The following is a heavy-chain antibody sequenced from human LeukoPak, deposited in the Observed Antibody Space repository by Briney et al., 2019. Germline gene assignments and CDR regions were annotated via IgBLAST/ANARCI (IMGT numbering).Heavy chain of an antibody. CDR1: GFTFSSYG. D-gene: IGHD3-22*01. Sequence: PGGSLRLSCAASGFTFSSYGMHWVRQAPGKGLEWVAVIWYDGSNKYYADSVKGRFTISRDNSKNTLYLQMNSLRAEDTAVYYCARDRGSYYDSSGYYSPYYYYYGMDVWGQGTTVTVSS. J-gene: IGHJ6*02. CDR2: IWYDGSNK. V-gene: IGHV3-33*01. CDR3: ARDRGSYYDSSGYYSPYYYYYGMDV.